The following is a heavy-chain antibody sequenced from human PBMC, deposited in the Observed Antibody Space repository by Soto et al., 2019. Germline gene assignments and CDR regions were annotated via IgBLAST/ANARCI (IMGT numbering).Heavy chain of an antibody. CDR1: GFTFSSYA. D-gene: IGHD3-10*01. Sequence: GGSLRLSCAASGFTFSSYAMHWVRQAPGKGLEYVSAISSNGGSTYYADSVKGRFTITRVNSKNTLYLQMGSLRAEDMAVYYGAGGYYGSGSYYNTDSFDIWGQGTMVTVSS. V-gene: IGHV3-64*02. CDR2: ISSNGGST. CDR3: AGGYYGSGSYYNTDSFDI. J-gene: IGHJ3*02.